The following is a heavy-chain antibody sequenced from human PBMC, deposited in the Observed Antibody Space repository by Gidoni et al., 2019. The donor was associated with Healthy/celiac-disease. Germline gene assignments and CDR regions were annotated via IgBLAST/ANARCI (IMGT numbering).Heavy chain of an antibody. CDR1: GGSFSGYY. Sequence: AVYGGSFSGYYWSWIRQPPGKGLEWIGEINHSGSTNYNPSLKSRVTISVDTSKNQFSLKLSSVTAADTAVYYCARGPLGSGSYYTNYYYYYGMDVWGQGTTVTVSS. CDR3: ARGPLGSGSYYTNYYYYYGMDV. D-gene: IGHD3-10*01. V-gene: IGHV4-34*01. CDR2: INHSGST. J-gene: IGHJ6*02.